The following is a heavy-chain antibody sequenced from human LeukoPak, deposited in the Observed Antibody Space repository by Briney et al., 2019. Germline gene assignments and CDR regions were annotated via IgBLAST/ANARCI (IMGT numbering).Heavy chain of an antibody. CDR1: GFTFASYV. CDR2: IRVSGGSK. Sequence: GGSLRLSCAASGFTFASYVMSWVRQAPGKGLEGVSSIRVSGGSKYYTDSVKGRFTISKDNSKNTLYLQMNSLRAEDTAVYFCARGKYCSSTSCYFMDYWFDPWGQGTLVTVSS. V-gene: IGHV3-23*01. D-gene: IGHD2-2*01. CDR3: ARGKYCSSTSCYFMDYWFDP. J-gene: IGHJ5*02.